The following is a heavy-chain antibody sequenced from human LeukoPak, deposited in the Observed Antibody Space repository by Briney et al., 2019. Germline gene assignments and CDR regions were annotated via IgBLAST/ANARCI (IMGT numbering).Heavy chain of an antibody. D-gene: IGHD2-2*01. CDR1: GFTLSSFG. V-gene: IGHV3-48*04. Sequence: GGSLRLSCAASGFTLSSFGMNWVRQAPGKGLEWVSYIGTTTSTIYYADSVKGRFTISRDNAKNSLYLQMDSLRAEDTAVYYCARDRGYCRGTTCYAYYFDSWGQGTLVTVSS. CDR2: IGTTTSTI. J-gene: IGHJ4*02. CDR3: ARDRGYCRGTTCYAYYFDS.